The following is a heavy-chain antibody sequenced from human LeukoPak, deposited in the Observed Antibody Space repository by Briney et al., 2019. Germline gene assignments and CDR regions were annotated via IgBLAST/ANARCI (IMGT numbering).Heavy chain of an antibody. D-gene: IGHD1-26*01. CDR1: GFTFSSYG. J-gene: IGHJ3*02. Sequence: GGSLRLSCAASGFTFSSYGMHWVRQAPGKGLEWVSSISRSSNYIYYPDSVKGRFTISRDNTKNSLYLQMNSLRAEDTAVYYCARSGSLPTNDAFDIWGQGTMVTVSS. CDR2: ISRSSNYI. CDR3: ARSGSLPTNDAFDI. V-gene: IGHV3-21*01.